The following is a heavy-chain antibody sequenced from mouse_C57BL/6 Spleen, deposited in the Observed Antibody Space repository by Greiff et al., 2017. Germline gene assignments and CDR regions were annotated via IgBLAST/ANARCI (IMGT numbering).Heavy chain of an antibody. Sequence: EVQLQQSGAELVRPGASVKLSCTASGFNIKDDYMHWVKQRPEQGLEWIGWIDPDNGDTEYASKFKGKATITADTSSNTAYLELSSLTSEDTAVYYCTFITTVVAKAMDYWGQGTSVTVSS. D-gene: IGHD1-1*01. J-gene: IGHJ4*01. V-gene: IGHV14-4*01. CDR2: IDPDNGDT. CDR3: TFITTVVAKAMDY. CDR1: GFNIKDDY.